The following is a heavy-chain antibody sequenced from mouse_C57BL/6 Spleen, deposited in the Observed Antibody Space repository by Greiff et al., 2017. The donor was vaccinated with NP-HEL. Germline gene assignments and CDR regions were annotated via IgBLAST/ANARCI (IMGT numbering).Heavy chain of an antibody. Sequence: QVQLQQSGAELARPGASVKMSCKASGYTFTSYTLHWVKQRPGQGLEWIGYINPSSGYTKYNQKFKDKATLTADKSSSTAYMQLSSLTSEDSAVYYCARSTTVVAKGWYFDVWGTGTTVTVSS. CDR2: INPSSGYT. CDR1: GYTFTSYT. J-gene: IGHJ1*03. D-gene: IGHD1-1*01. V-gene: IGHV1-4*01. CDR3: ARSTTVVAKGWYFDV.